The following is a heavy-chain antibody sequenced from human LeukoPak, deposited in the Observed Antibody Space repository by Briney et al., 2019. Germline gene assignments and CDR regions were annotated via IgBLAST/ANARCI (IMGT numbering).Heavy chain of an antibody. J-gene: IGHJ4*02. CDR1: GFTFSSYA. CDR3: ATQIKNVGGYYNY. D-gene: IGHD3-22*01. Sequence: PGGSLRLSCAASGFTFSSYAMSWVRQAPGKGLEWVSSISSSSSYIYYADSVKGRFTISRDNAKNSLYLQMNSLRAEDTAVYYCATQIKNVGGYYNYWGQGTLVTVSS. V-gene: IGHV3-21*01. CDR2: ISSSSSYI.